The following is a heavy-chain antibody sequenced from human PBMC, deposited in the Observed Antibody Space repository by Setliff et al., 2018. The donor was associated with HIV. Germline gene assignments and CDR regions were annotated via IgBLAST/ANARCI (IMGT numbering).Heavy chain of an antibody. CDR3: TKDHLSGWASDC. V-gene: IGHV3-21*01. J-gene: IGHJ4*02. CDR2: ISSTGTYI. D-gene: IGHD6-19*01. CDR1: GFNFSSHT. Sequence: KSGGSLRLSCAASGFNFSSHTMNWIRQAPGKGLEWVSSISSTGTYIYYADSMKGRFTISRDNAKNSLYLQMNSLRADDTAMYYCTKDHLSGWASDCWGQGTLVTVSS.